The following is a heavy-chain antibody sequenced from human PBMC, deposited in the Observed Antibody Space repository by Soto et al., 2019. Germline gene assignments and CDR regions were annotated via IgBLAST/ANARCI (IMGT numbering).Heavy chain of an antibody. Sequence: PGECLRLSCASSGFPFSSYGMHWARHAPGEGLEWMAVISYDGSNKYNAVSVKGRFTISRDNSKNTLYLQMNSLRAEDTAVYYCAKGPSSSGSDYYYYGMDVWGQGTTVTVSS. D-gene: IGHD6-13*01. CDR2: ISYDGSNK. CDR3: AKGPSSSGSDYYYYGMDV. V-gene: IGHV3-30*18. J-gene: IGHJ6*02. CDR1: GFPFSSYG.